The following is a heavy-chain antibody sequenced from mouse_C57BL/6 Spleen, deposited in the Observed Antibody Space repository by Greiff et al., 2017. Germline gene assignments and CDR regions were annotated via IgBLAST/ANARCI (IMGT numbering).Heavy chain of an antibody. Sequence: VQLQQSGPELVKPGASVKISCKASGYAFSSSWMNWVKQRPGKGLEWIGRIYPGDGDTNYNGKFKGKATLTADKSSSTAYMQLSSLTSEDSTVYFCARLTTVVATSSAMDYWGQGTSVTVSS. V-gene: IGHV1-82*01. CDR3: ARLTTVVATSSAMDY. D-gene: IGHD1-1*01. J-gene: IGHJ4*01. CDR1: GYAFSSSW. CDR2: IYPGDGDT.